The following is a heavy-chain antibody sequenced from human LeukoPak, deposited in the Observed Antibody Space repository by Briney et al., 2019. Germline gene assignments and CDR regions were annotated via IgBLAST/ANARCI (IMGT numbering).Heavy chain of an antibody. CDR3: ASPMPSGFLP. J-gene: IGHJ5*02. Sequence: GESLKISCKGSGYSFTDYWIGWVRQTPAKGLEWMGIIYPDDSDTRYSPSFQGQVTISADKSISTAYLQWSSLKASDTAMYYCASPMPSGFLPWGQGTLVTVSS. CDR1: GYSFTDYW. D-gene: IGHD3-9*01. V-gene: IGHV5-51*01. CDR2: IYPDDSDT.